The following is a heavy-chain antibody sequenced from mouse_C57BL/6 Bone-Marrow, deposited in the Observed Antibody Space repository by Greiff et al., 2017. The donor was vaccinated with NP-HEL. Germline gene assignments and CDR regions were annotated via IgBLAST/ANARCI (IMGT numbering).Heavy chain of an antibody. Sequence: DVHLVESGGGLVKPGGSLPLSCAASGFTFSDYGMHWVRQAPEKGLEWVAYISSGSSTISYADTVKGRVTISRDNAKNTLFLQITRLRSEDTAMYYCAWSFYYSYAMDYWGQGTSLTVSS. D-gene: IGHD1-1*01. V-gene: IGHV5-17*01. J-gene: IGHJ4*01. CDR3: AWSFYYSYAMDY. CDR2: ISSGSSTI. CDR1: GFTFSDYG.